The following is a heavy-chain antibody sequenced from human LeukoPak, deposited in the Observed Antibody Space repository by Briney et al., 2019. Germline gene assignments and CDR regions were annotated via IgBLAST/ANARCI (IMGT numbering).Heavy chain of an antibody. CDR2: ISAYNGNT. CDR1: GYTFTSYG. V-gene: IGHV1-18*01. D-gene: IGHD3/OR15-3a*01. J-gene: IGHJ3*02. CDR3: ARLYDFWTNAAFDI. Sequence: PVASVKVSCKASGYTFTSYGISWVRQAPGQGLEWMGWISAYNGNTNYAQKLQGRVTMTTDTSTSTAYMELRSLRSDDTAVYYCARLYDFWTNAAFDIWGQGTMVTVSS.